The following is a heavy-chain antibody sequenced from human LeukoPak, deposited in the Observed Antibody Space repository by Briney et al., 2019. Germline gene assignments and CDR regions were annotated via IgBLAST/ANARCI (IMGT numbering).Heavy chain of an antibody. CDR1: GGSFSGYY. CDR2: IYYSGST. CDR3: ARGDSSGYFPYY. J-gene: IGHJ4*02. Sequence: PSETLSLTCAVYGGSFSGYYWSRIRQPPGKGLEWIGSIYYSGSTYYNPSLKSRVTISVDTSKNQFSLKLSSVTAADTAVYYCARGDSSGYFPYYWGQGTLVTVSS. D-gene: IGHD3-22*01. V-gene: IGHV4-34*01.